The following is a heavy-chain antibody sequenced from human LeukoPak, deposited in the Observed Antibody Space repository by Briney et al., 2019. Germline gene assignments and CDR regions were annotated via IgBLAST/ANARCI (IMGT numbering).Heavy chain of an antibody. CDR3: ARDFSNGGTSLDGACEI. J-gene: IGHJ3*02. V-gene: IGHV4-59*01. CDR1: GGSISSYY. D-gene: IGHD4-23*01. CDR2: IYYSGST. Sequence: SETLSLTCTVSGGSISSYYWSWIRQPPGKGLEWIGYIYYSGSTNYNPSLKSRVTISVDTSKNQFSLKLSSVTAAETAVYYCARDFSNGGTSLDGACEIWGQGTMVTVSS.